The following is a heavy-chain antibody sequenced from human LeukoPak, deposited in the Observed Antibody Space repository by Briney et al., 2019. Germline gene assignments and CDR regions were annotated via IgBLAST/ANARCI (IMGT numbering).Heavy chain of an antibody. J-gene: IGHJ4*02. CDR3: AREVRFLEWSLYYFDY. D-gene: IGHD3-3*01. CDR1: GGSISSYY. Sequence: SETLSLTCTVSGGSISSYYWSWIRQPPGKGLEWIGCIYNSGNTNYNPSLKSRVTISVDTSKNQFSLKLSSVTAADTAVYYCAREVRFLEWSLYYFDYWGQGTLVTVSS. V-gene: IGHV4-59*01. CDR2: IYNSGNT.